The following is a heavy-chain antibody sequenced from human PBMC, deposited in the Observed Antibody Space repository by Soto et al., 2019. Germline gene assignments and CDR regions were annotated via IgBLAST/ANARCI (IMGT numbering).Heavy chain of an antibody. CDR2: ISAYNGNT. CDR3: AREYLGATHDAFDI. V-gene: IGHV1-18*04. CDR1: GYTFTSYC. Sequence: ASVKVSCKASGYTFTSYCISWVRQAPGQGLEWMGWISAYNGNTNYAQKLQGRVTMTTDTSTSTAYMELRSLRSDDTAVYYCAREYLGATHDAFDIWGQGTMVTVSS. D-gene: IGHD3-16*01. J-gene: IGHJ3*02.